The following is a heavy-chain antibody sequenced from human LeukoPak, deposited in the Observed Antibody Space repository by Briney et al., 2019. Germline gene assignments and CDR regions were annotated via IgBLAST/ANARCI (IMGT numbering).Heavy chain of an antibody. J-gene: IGHJ4*02. D-gene: IGHD1-26*01. CDR3: EAIVGALEFDY. CDR1: GYTFTVYY. V-gene: IGHV1-2*02. CDR2: INPNSGGT. Sequence: GASVKVSCKASGYTFTVYYMHWVRQAPGQGRECMGDINPNSGGTNYAHKFQGRVTMPRDTSISTAYMELSRLRSDDTAVYYCEAIVGALEFDYWGQGTLVTVSS.